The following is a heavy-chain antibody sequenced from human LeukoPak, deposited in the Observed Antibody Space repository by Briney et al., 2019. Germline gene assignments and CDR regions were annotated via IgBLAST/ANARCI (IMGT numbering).Heavy chain of an antibody. V-gene: IGHV4-59*01. CDR2: IYYSGST. CDR3: ARDLYTYFDFWSGTIGYYYGMDV. D-gene: IGHD3-3*01. CDR1: GGSIRSYY. Sequence: SEPLSLTCTVSGGSIRSYYWSWIRQPPGKGLEWIGYIYYSGSTNYNPSLKSRVTISVDTPKNQISLKLRSVTAADTAVYYCARDLYTYFDFWSGTIGYYYGMDVWGQGTTVTVSS. J-gene: IGHJ6*02.